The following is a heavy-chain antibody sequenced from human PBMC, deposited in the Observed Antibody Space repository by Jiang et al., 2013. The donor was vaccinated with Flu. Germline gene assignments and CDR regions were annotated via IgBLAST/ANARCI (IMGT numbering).Heavy chain of an antibody. CDR1: GGSVSSGSYY. CDR2: IYYSGST. D-gene: IGHD6-19*01. Sequence: PGLVKPSETLSLTCTVSGGSVSSGSYYWSWIRQPPGKGLEWIGYIYYSGSTNYNPSLKSRVTISVDTSKNQFSLKLSSVTAADTAVYYCARVSVAGPNDYWGQGTLVTVSS. CDR3: ARVSVAGPNDY. J-gene: IGHJ4*02. V-gene: IGHV4-61*01.